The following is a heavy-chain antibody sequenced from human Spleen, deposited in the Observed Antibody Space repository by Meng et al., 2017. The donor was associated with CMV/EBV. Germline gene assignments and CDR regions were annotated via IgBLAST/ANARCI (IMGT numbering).Heavy chain of an antibody. CDR2: INPTGGYT. V-gene: IGHV1-46*01. Sequence: QSSCFQFSDSYMYWVRQAPGQGLQWVGIINPTGGYTNYGQKFKGRVTMTRDTSTGTVYMEVNNLKSEDTALYYCARRGNWGDAIDIWGQGTMVTVSS. CDR1: CFQFSDSY. D-gene: IGHD7-27*01. CDR3: ARRGNWGDAIDI. J-gene: IGHJ3*02.